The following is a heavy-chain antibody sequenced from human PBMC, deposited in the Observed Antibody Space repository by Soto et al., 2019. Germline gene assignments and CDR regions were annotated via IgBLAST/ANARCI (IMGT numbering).Heavy chain of an antibody. V-gene: IGHV3-7*03. CDR2: IKQDGSER. D-gene: IGHD2-2*01. J-gene: IGHJ4*02. CDR3: ARGGSSTRFMDY. Sequence: EVQLVESWGGLVQPGGSLRLSCAASGFTFSSYWMSWVRQAPGKGLEWVAKIKQDGSERYYVDSGKGRFTISRDNSKNSLYLQMNSLRAEDTAVYYCARGGSSTRFMDYWGQGTLVTVSS. CDR1: GFTFSSYW.